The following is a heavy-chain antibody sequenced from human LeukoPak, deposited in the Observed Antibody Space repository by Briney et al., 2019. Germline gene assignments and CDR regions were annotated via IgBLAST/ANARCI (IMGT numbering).Heavy chain of an antibody. CDR3: ARDRRITIFGVVTHRWFDP. J-gene: IGHJ5*02. V-gene: IGHV4-31*03. D-gene: IGHD3-3*01. CDR1: GGSISSGGYY. Sequence: SQTLSLTCTVSGGSISSGGYYWSWIRQHPGKGLEWIGYIYYSGSIYYNPSLKSRVTISMDTSKNQFSLKLSSVTAADTAVYYCARDRRITIFGVVTHRWFDPWGQGTLVTVSS. CDR2: IYYSGSI.